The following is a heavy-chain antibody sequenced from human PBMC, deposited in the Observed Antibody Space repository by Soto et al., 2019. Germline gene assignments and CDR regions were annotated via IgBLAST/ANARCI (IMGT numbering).Heavy chain of an antibody. CDR3: ATDGGYYDTTGYYNDF. CDR1: GFTFRNYN. D-gene: IGHD3-22*01. CDR2: ISSSSSSI. Sequence: EVQLVESGGGLVKPGATLRISCAASGFTFRNYNMNWVRQAPGKGLEWVSSISSSSSSILYADSVKGRFTISRDNAQNSLYLQMDGLKAGDTAVYYCATDGGYYDTTGYYNDFWGPGTLVTVSS. J-gene: IGHJ4*02. V-gene: IGHV3-21*02.